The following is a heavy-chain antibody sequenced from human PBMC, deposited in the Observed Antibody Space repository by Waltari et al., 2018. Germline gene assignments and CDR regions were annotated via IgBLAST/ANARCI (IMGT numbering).Heavy chain of an antibody. CDR3: ARDIGRGNAFDI. CDR2: IYYSGST. Sequence: QVSRRKSAPDWVKLRETRSLPCLASVAPFGGPNGAGIRQPPGKGLEWIGYIYYSGSTNYNPSLKSRVTISVDTSKNQFSLKLSSVTAADTAVYYCARDIGRGNAFDIWGQGTMVTVSS. D-gene: IGHD3-16*01. J-gene: IGHJ3*02. V-gene: IGHV4-59*11. CDR1: VAPFGGPN.